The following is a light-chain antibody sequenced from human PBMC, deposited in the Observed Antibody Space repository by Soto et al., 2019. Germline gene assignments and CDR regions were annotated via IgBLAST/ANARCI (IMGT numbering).Light chain of an antibody. CDR2: EVS. Sequence: QSVLTQPASVSGSPGQSITISCTGTRSTVGGYNYVSWYQQHPGKAPKLMIYEVSNRPSGVSNRFSGSKSGNTASLTISGLQAEDEADYYCSSYTSSSTVVFGGGTKVTVL. J-gene: IGLJ2*01. V-gene: IGLV2-14*01. CDR3: SSYTSSSTVV. CDR1: RSTVGGYNY.